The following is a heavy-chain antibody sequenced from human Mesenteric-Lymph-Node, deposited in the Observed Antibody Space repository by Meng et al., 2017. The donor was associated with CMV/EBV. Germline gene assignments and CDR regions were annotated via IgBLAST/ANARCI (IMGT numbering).Heavy chain of an antibody. CDR3: AAGPSWTGGYFDY. CDR1: GYTFTTHY. V-gene: IGHV1-46*01. Sequence: CKASGYTFTTHYIHWVRQAPGQGLEWMGIINPTGGSKTYAQKFRGRVTMTSDTSTSTVFMELSSLRSEDTAVYYCAAGPSWTGGYFDYWGQGTLVTVSS. CDR2: INPTGGSK. D-gene: IGHD3/OR15-3a*01. J-gene: IGHJ4*02.